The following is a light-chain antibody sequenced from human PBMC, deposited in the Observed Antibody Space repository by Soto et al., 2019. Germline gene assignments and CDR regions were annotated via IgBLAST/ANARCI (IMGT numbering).Light chain of an antibody. CDR3: TSHAGSNNYV. CDR1: SSDVGGYNY. V-gene: IGLV2-8*01. CDR2: EVS. Sequence: QSALTQPASVSGSPGQSVTISCTGTSSDVGGYNYVSWYQQHPGKAPKLIISEVSKRPSGVPDRFSGSKSGNTASLTVSGLQAEDEADYYCTSHAGSNNYVFGTGTKVTV. J-gene: IGLJ1*01.